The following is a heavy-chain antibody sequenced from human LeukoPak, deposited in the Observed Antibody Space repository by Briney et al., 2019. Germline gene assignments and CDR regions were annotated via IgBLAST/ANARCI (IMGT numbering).Heavy chain of an antibody. J-gene: IGHJ6*03. Sequence: SETLSLTCAVYGGSFSGYYWSWIRQPPGKGLEWIREINHSGSTNYNPSLKSRVTISGDTSKNQFSLKLSSVTAADTAVYFCARVGYSYVINDWSRTGLGAYPTKYYYHMDVWGQGTTVTVSS. V-gene: IGHV4-34*01. CDR2: INHSGST. D-gene: IGHD5-18*01. CDR1: GGSFSGYY. CDR3: ARVGYSYVINDWSRTGLGAYPTKYYYHMDV.